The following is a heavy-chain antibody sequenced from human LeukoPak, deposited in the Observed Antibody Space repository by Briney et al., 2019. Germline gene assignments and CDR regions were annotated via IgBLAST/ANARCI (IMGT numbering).Heavy chain of an antibody. J-gene: IGHJ3*02. CDR2: ISSSGSTI. Sequence: GGSLRLSCAASGFTFSDYYMSWIRQAPGKGLEWVSYISSSGSTIYYADSVKGRFTISRDNAKNSLYLQMNSLRAEDTAVYYCANFVVRDAFDIWGQGTMVTVSS. D-gene: IGHD2-15*01. CDR3: ANFVVRDAFDI. V-gene: IGHV3-11*01. CDR1: GFTFSDYY.